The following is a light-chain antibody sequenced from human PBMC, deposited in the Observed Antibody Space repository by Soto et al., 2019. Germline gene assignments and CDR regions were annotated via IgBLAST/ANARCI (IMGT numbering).Light chain of an antibody. CDR3: QQYDDWPPLT. CDR1: QSVGGN. CDR2: DAS. V-gene: IGKV3-15*01. J-gene: IGKJ4*01. Sequence: TVMTQSPAALSVSPGDRASLSCRASQSVGGNLAWYQLKPGQSPRLLIYDASTRATGIPDRFTGSGSGTEFTLPIASLQSDDIAIYYCQQYDDWPPLTFGGGTKVDLK.